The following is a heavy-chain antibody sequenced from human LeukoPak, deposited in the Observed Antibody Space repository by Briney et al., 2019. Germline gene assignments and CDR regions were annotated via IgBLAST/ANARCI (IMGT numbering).Heavy chain of an antibody. J-gene: IGHJ4*02. CDR1: GGSISSGGYY. Sequence: SQTLSLTCTVSGGSISSGGYYWSWIRQHPGKGLEWIGYIYYSGSTYYNPSLKSRVTMSVDTSKNQFSLKLSSVTAADRAVYYCAGYESGTSGIDYWGPGILVTVSS. D-gene: IGHD3-10*01. CDR2: IYYSGST. CDR3: AGYESGTSGIDY. V-gene: IGHV4-31*03.